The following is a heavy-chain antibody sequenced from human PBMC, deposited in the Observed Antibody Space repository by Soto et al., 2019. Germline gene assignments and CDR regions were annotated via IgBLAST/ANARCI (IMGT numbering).Heavy chain of an antibody. Sequence: SETLSLTCSVSGDFISNTTYYWAWVRQAPGKGLEWVGSIYFSGSGTSHYNPSLKSRVTISVDTSKNQFSLKLTSVTAADTAVYYCARPRYSCVTSGYYPFDYWGQGTLVTVYS. D-gene: IGHD3-22*01. CDR3: ARPRYSCVTSGYYPFDY. CDR1: GDFISNTTYY. V-gene: IGHV4-39*01. CDR2: IYFSGSGTS. J-gene: IGHJ4*02.